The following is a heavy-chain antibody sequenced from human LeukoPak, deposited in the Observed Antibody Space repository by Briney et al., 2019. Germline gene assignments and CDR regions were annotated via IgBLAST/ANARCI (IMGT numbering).Heavy chain of an antibody. V-gene: IGHV4-59*05. CDR2: IYYSGGT. CDR1: GGSINNYY. J-gene: IGHJ4*02. Sequence: SETLSLTCTVSGGSINNYYWSWIRQPPGKGLEWIGSIYYSGGTYYNPSLKSRVTISVDTSKNQFSLKLSSVTAADTAVYYCARRGNGLPPDYWGQGTLVTVSS. CDR3: ARRGNGLPPDY. D-gene: IGHD4-23*01.